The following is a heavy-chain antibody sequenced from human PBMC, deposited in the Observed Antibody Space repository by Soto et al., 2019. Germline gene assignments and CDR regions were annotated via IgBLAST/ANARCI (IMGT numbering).Heavy chain of an antibody. J-gene: IGHJ5*02. D-gene: IGHD4-17*01. CDR3: AKDAISGDGIWLMDS. V-gene: IGHV3-23*01. CDR2: LLRSGSSA. Sequence: GGSLRLSCAASGFTFRNYAMTWARQAPGKGLEWVSSLLRSGSSAYYADSVRGRFTISSDTSANSLYLQMDNLRAEDTATYYCAKDAISGDGIWLMDSWGQGTVVTVSS. CDR1: GFTFRNYA.